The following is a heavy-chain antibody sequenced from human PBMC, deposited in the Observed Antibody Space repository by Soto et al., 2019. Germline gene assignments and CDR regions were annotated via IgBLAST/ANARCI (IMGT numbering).Heavy chain of an antibody. V-gene: IGHV3-23*01. CDR3: VKGGASYTSCWYAT. CDR1: GFTFRNYA. CDR2: IKDSGEST. Sequence: DVQLLESGGGLVQPGGSLTLSCAASGFTFRNYAMHWVRQAPGKGLAGVSTIKDSGESTFYLDSVRGRFTISRDNSKDTLYLQMTSLRVEDTALYHCVKGGASYTSCWYATWVQGILVTVSS. D-gene: IGHD2-2*01. J-gene: IGHJ5*02.